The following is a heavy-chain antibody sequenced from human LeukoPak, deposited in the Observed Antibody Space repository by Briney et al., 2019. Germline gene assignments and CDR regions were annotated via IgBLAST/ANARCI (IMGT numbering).Heavy chain of an antibody. V-gene: IGHV1-69-2*01. CDR1: GYTFTDYY. CDR2: VDPEDGET. Sequence: ASVKISCKASGYTFTDYYMHWVQQAPGKGLEWMGLVDPEDGETIYAEKFQGRVTITADTSTDTAYMELSSLRSEDTAVYYCARKEGVYFDYWGQGTLVTVSS. J-gene: IGHJ4*02. CDR3: ARKEGVYFDY.